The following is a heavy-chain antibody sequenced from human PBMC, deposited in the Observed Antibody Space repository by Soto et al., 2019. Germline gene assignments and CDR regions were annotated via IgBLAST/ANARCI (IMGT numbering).Heavy chain of an antibody. D-gene: IGHD1-26*01. CDR3: ARASEIVYGMDV. Sequence: NPSETLSLTCTVSGGSISSYYWSWIRQPPGKGLEWIGYIYYSGSTNYNPSLKSRVTISVDTSKNQFSLKLSSVTAADTAVYYCARASEIVYGMDVWGQGTTVTVSS. V-gene: IGHV4-59*01. CDR1: GGSISSYY. CDR2: IYYSGST. J-gene: IGHJ6*02.